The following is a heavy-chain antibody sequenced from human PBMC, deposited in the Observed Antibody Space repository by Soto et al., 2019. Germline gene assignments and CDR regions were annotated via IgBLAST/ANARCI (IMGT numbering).Heavy chain of an antibody. CDR3: ARSPTYCSSISCYYYYGMDV. D-gene: IGHD2-2*01. V-gene: IGHV1-69*01. Sequence: QVQLVQSGAEVKKPGSSVKVSCKASGGTFSSYAISWVRQAPGQGLEWMGGIIPIFGRANYAQTFQGRVTITADESTSTAYMELSSLRSEDTAVYYCARSPTYCSSISCYYYYGMDVWGQGTTVTVSS. CDR2: IIPIFGRA. J-gene: IGHJ6*02. CDR1: GGTFSSYA.